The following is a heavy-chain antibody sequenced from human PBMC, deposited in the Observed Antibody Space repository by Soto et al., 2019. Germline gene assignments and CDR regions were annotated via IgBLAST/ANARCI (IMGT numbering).Heavy chain of an antibody. CDR3: AIGAADCVEYGMDV. CDR1: GGSIISYY. Sequence: QVQLRESCPALVKSSETLSLTCTVSGGSIISYYWSWIRQTAGKGLEWIGRIYTSGGTNYSPSLKSRVTMSVDTSKKQFSLRLNSLTAADTAVYYCAIGAADCVEYGMDVCVQGTAVTVSS. D-gene: IGHD2-21*01. V-gene: IGHV4-4*07. J-gene: IGHJ6*02. CDR2: IYTSGGT.